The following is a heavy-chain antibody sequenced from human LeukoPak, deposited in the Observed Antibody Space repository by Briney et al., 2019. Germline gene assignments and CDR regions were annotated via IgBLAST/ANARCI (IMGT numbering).Heavy chain of an antibody. Sequence: GGSLRLPCAASGFTFSSYSMNWVRQAPGKGLEWVSSISSSSSYIYYADSVRGRFTISRDNAKNSLYLQMNSLRAEDTALYYCAKGRGYNYGYIFGYFDYWGQGTLVTVSS. CDR3: AKGRGYNYGYIFGYFDY. CDR2: ISSSSSYI. D-gene: IGHD5-18*01. J-gene: IGHJ4*02. V-gene: IGHV3-21*04. CDR1: GFTFSSYS.